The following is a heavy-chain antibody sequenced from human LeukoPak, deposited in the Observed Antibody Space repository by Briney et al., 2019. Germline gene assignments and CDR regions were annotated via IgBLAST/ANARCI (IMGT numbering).Heavy chain of an antibody. D-gene: IGHD1-14*01. CDR2: IINSGSST. J-gene: IGHJ2*01. CDR1: GFTFSSYD. CDR3: ARAPNLNWYFDL. V-gene: IGHV3-23*01. Sequence: GGSLRLSCAASGFTFSSYDMSWVRQAPGKGLEWVSTIINSGSSTYYADSVKGRFSISRDNSKNTLYLQMNSLRAEDTAVYYCARAPNLNWYFDLWGRGTLVTVSS.